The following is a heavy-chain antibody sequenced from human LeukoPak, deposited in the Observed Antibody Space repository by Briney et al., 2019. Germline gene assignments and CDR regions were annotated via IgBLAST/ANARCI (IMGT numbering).Heavy chain of an antibody. CDR2: IYYSGST. CDR3: ARGGRPRLDY. CDR1: GGSISSYY. J-gene: IGHJ4*02. V-gene: IGHV4-59*01. Sequence: SETLSLTCTVSGGSISSYYWSWIRQPPGKGLEWIGYIYYSGSTNYNPSLKSRVTISVDTSKSQFSLKLSSVTAADTAAYYCARGGRPRLDYWGQGTLVTVSS.